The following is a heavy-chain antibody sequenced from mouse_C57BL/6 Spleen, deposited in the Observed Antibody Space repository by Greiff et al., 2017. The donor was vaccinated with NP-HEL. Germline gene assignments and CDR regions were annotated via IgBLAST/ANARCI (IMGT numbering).Heavy chain of an antibody. CDR3: ARQAGSSYVEFAY. V-gene: IGHV1-85*01. CDR2: LYPRDGST. J-gene: IGHJ3*01. CDR1: GFTFTSYD. D-gene: IGHD1-1*01. Sequence: VQLQQSGPGLVKPGASVKLSCKASGFTFTSYDINWVRQRPGTGLAWIAWLYPRDGSTKYDGKFKGRATFTVDTSSSTAYMDLHSLTSEDSAVYFCARQAGSSYVEFAYWGQGTLVTVSA.